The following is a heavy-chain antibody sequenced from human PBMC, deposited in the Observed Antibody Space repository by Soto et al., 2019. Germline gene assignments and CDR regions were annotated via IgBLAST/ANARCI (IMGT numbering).Heavy chain of an antibody. CDR2: ISAHNGNT. V-gene: IGHV1-18*01. CDR1: GYGFTTYG. J-gene: IGHJ4*02. Sequence: QVHLVQSGAEVKKPGASVKVSCKGSGYGFTTYGITWVRQAPGQGLEWMAWISAHNGNTNYAQKLQGRVTVTRDTPTSTAYMELRSLRSDDTAVYYGARGRYGDYWGQGALVTVS. CDR3: ARGRYGDY. D-gene: IGHD1-1*01.